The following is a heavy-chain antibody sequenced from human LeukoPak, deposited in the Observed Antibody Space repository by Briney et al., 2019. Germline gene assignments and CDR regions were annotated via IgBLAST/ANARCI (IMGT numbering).Heavy chain of an antibody. CDR1: GFTFSSYG. CDR3: ARANYDDSSGYQSLYYFDY. V-gene: IGHV3-33*01. CDR2: IWYDGTKK. J-gene: IGHJ4*02. D-gene: IGHD3-22*01. Sequence: GGSLRLSCAASGFTFSSYGMHWVRQAPGKGLEWVAVIWYDGTKKYYADSVKGRVTVSRDNSTNTLYLQMNSLRDEDTAVYYCARANYDDSSGYQSLYYFDYWGQGTLVTVSS.